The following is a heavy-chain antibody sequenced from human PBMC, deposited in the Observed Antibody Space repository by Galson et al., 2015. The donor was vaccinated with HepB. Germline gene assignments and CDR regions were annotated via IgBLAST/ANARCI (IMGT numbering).Heavy chain of an antibody. CDR3: ARLQDSGWYRYYGMDV. D-gene: IGHD6-19*01. CDR2: INTNTGDP. Sequence: SVKVSCKASGYTFTSYAMNWVRQAPGQGLEWMGWINTNTGDPTYAQGFTGRFVFSLDTSVSTAYLQISSLKAEDTAVYYCARLQDSGWYRYYGMDVWGQGTTVTVSS. CDR1: GYTFTSYA. J-gene: IGHJ6*02. V-gene: IGHV7-4-1*02.